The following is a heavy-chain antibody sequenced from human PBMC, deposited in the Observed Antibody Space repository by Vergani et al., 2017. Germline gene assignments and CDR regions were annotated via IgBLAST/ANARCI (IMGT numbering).Heavy chain of an antibody. CDR1: GFSISSGGYY. D-gene: IGHD2-21*01. J-gene: IGHJ4*02. Sequence: QVQLQESGPGLVKPSQTLSLTCTVSGFSISSGGYYWSWLLQHPGKGLEWIGYIYYSGRTYYNPSLKSRVTISVDTSKNQFYLKLSSVTAADTAVYYCAREPEQYCGGECYETGVDGVVWGQGTLVTVSS. V-gene: IGHV4-31*03. CDR3: AREPEQYCGGECYETGVDGVV. CDR2: IYYSGRT.